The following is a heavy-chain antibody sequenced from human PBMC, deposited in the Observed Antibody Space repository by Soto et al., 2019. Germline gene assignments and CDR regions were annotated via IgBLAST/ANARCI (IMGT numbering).Heavy chain of an antibody. V-gene: IGHV4-39*01. D-gene: IGHD3-10*01. J-gene: IGHJ4*02. CDR1: GGSISRSSYY. Sequence: QLLESGPGLVKPSETLSLTCTVSGGSISRSSYYWGWIRQPPGKGLEWIGSIYYSGTTYYNPSLKSRVTVSVDTSKNQFSLKLTSVTAADAAVYYCATHQGYYGSGSYCFDYWGQGTLVTVSS. CDR2: IYYSGTT. CDR3: ATHQGYYGSGSYCFDY.